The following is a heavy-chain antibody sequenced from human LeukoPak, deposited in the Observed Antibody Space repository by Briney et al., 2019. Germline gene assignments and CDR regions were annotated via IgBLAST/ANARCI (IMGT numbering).Heavy chain of an antibody. CDR1: AFTFSSYA. J-gene: IGHJ4*02. V-gene: IGHV3-23*01. CDR2: ISGSGGST. Sequence: VGSLRLSSAASAFTFSSYAMSWVRQAPRKGLEWVSGISGSGGSTYYADSVKGRITISRDNSKNTLYLQMNSLRAEDTAVYYCAKGKGDTGGSFDYWGQGTLVTVSS. CDR3: AKGKGDTGGSFDY. D-gene: IGHD3-16*01.